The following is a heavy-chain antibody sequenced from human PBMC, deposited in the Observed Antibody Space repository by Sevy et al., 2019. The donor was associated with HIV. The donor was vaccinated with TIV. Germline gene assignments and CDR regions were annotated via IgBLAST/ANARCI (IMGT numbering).Heavy chain of an antibody. V-gene: IGHV1-18*01. CDR1: GYTFTTYA. CDR2: IRAYSGNT. Sequence: ASVKVSCKASGYTFTTYAISWVRQVPGQGLAWMGGIRAYSGNTNYAQRLQGRVTLTTDTSTGTAYMELRSLRSDDTAVYYCARDVDNIRFDPWGQGTLVTVSS. J-gene: IGHJ5*02. D-gene: IGHD2-15*01. CDR3: ARDVDNIRFDP.